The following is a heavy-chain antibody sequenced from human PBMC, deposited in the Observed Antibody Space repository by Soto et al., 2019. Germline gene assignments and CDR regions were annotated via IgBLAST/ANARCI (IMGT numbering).Heavy chain of an antibody. D-gene: IGHD2-8*01. J-gene: IGHJ2*01. V-gene: IGHV4-59*02. CDR2: MFDSGST. CDR3: AREIMPLTNDWYFDL. CDR1: GDSVTSHY. Sequence: SETLSLTCSFSGDSVTSHYLTWIRQSPEKGLEWIGHMFDSGSTYYNPSLKSRLTISVDTSKNQFTLRLSSVTAADTAVYYCAREIMPLTNDWYFDLWGRGTLVTVSS.